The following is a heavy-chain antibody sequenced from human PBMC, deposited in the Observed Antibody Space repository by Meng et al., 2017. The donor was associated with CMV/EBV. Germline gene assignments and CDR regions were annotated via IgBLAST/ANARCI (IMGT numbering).Heavy chain of an antibody. CDR2: IIPILGIA. J-gene: IGHJ5*02. Sequence: SVKVSCKASGGTFSSYTISWVRQAPGQGLEWMGRIIPILGIANYAQKFQGRVTITADKSTSTAYMELSSLRSEDTAVYYCARVRSEVGALWGLWISFDPWGQGTLVTVSS. CDR1: GGTFSSYT. CDR3: ARVRSEVGALWGLWISFDP. D-gene: IGHD5-12*01. V-gene: IGHV1-69*02.